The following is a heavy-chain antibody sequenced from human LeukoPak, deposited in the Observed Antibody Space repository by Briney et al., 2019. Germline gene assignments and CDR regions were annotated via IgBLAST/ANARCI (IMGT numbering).Heavy chain of an antibody. D-gene: IGHD1-26*01. CDR2: IGGSGRTT. V-gene: IGHV3-23*01. J-gene: IGHJ4*02. Sequence: GGSLRLSCVASGFTFSSYAMSWVRQAPGKGLEWVSVIGGSGRTTDYADSVRGRFTISRDNSKNTLFLQMDSLRAEDTAVYYCVKAERFSGTKTPDYWGQGTLVIVSS. CDR1: GFTFSSYA. CDR3: VKAERFSGTKTPDY.